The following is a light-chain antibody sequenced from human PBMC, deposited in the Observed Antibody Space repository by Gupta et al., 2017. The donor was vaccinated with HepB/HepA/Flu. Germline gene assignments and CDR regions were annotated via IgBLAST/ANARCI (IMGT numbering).Light chain of an antibody. Sequence: QSVLTHPHSVSVAPGQRVTISCTCSSSNIWAGYDVHWYQQLPGTAPKRHIYCTSNRPSGVTDRLSCSTYGTLGSLEPPVLQAEDAAEYNCQSHASRLSGLVFGGGTKLTVL. CDR2: CTS. V-gene: IGLV1-40*01. CDR1: SSNIWAGYD. CDR3: QSHASRLSGLV. J-gene: IGLJ2*01.